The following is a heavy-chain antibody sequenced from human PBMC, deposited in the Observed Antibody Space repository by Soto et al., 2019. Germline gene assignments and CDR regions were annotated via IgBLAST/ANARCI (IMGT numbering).Heavy chain of an antibody. CDR3: AKAEPGIAAAGN. Sequence: GGSLRLSCAASGFTFSSYGMHWVRQAPGKGLEWVAVISYDGSNKYYADSVKGRFTISRDNSKNTLYLQMNSLRAEDTAVYYCAKAEPGIAAAGNWGQGTLVTVSS. V-gene: IGHV3-30*18. CDR1: GFTFSSYG. CDR2: ISYDGSNK. D-gene: IGHD6-13*01. J-gene: IGHJ4*02.